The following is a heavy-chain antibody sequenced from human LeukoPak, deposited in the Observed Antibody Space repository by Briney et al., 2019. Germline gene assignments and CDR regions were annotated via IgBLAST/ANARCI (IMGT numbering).Heavy chain of an antibody. CDR2: IYYSGST. D-gene: IGHD3-9*01. CDR3: ARRFDWLLGHYYGMDV. V-gene: IGHV4-39*07. J-gene: IGHJ6*02. Sequence: SETLSLTCTVSGGSVSSSNYYWGWIRQPPGKGLEWIGSIYYSGSTYYNPSLKSRVTISVDTSKNQFSLKLSSVTAADTAVYYCARRFDWLLGHYYGMDVWGQGTTVTVSS. CDR1: GGSVSSSNYY.